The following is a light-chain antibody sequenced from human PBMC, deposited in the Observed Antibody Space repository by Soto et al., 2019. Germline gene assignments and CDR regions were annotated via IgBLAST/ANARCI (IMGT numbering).Light chain of an antibody. CDR2: SSS. Sequence: QAVVTQEPSLTVSPGGTVTLTCASSTGAVTSDYYANWFQQKPGQAPKALIYSSSNKYSWTPARFSGSLLGGKAALTLSGVQPEDEAEYYCRLYYGGTQVFGTGTKLTVL. CDR3: RLYYGGTQV. V-gene: IGLV7-43*01. J-gene: IGLJ1*01. CDR1: TGAVTSDYY.